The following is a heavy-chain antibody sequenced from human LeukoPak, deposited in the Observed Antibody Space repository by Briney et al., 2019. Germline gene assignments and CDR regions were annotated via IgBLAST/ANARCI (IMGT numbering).Heavy chain of an antibody. Sequence: EASVKVSCKASGGTFSSYAISWVRQAPGQGLEWMGRIIPIPGIANYAQKFQGRVTITADKSTSTAYMELSSLRSEDTAVYYCARVDTAMVIDYWGQGTLVTVSS. CDR1: GGTFSSYA. D-gene: IGHD5-18*01. V-gene: IGHV1-69*04. CDR2: IIPIPGIA. J-gene: IGHJ4*02. CDR3: ARVDTAMVIDY.